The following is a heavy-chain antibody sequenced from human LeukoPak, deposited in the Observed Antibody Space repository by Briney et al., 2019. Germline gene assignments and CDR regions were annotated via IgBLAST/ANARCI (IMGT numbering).Heavy chain of an antibody. CDR3: ARGYPTVTTPKLFDY. V-gene: IGHV3-48*01. Sequence: GGSLRPSCAASGFTFSSYSMNWVRQAPGKGLEWVSYISSSSSTIYYADSVKGRFTISRDNAKNSLYLQMNSLRAEDTAVYYCARGYPTVTTPKLFDYWGQGTLVTVSS. CDR2: ISSSSSTI. D-gene: IGHD4-11*01. J-gene: IGHJ4*02. CDR1: GFTFSSYS.